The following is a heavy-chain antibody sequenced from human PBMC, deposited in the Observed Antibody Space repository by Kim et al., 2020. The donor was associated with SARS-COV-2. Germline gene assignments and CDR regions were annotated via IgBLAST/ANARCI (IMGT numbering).Heavy chain of an antibody. CDR2: IYYSGST. Sequence: SETLSLTCTVSGGSISSSSYYWGWIRQPPGKGLEWIGSIYYSGSTYYNPSLKSRVTISVDTSKNQFSLKLSSVTAADTAVYYCAPSGDYGDYDGWFDPWGQGNLVTVSS. CDR3: APSGDYGDYDGWFDP. D-gene: IGHD4-17*01. CDR1: GGSISSSSYY. V-gene: IGHV4-39*01. J-gene: IGHJ5*02.